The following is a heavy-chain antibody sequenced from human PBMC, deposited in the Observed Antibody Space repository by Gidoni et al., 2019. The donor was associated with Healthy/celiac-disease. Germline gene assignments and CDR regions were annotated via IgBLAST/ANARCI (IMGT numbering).Heavy chain of an antibody. CDR2: ISSNGGST. J-gene: IGHJ1*01. V-gene: IGHV3-64*02. D-gene: IGHD4-17*01. CDR1: GFTFSSYA. CDR3: ARGNGEGYFQH. Sequence: EVQLVESGEGLVQPGGSLRLSCAASGFTFSSYAMHWVRQAPGKGLEYVSAISSNGGSTYYADSVKGRFTISRDNSKNTLYLQMGSLRAEDMAVYYCARGNGEGYFQHWGQGTLVTVSS.